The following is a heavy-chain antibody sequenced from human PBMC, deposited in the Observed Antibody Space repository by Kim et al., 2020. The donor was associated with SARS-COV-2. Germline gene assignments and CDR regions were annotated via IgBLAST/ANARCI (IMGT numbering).Heavy chain of an antibody. V-gene: IGHV3-11*04. J-gene: IGHJ4*02. Sequence: YTDSVKGRFTISRDNAENSLYLQLSSLSAEDTAVYYCARARWGSGSYFFDYWGQGTLVTVSS. CDR3: ARARWGSGSYFFDY. D-gene: IGHD3-10*01.